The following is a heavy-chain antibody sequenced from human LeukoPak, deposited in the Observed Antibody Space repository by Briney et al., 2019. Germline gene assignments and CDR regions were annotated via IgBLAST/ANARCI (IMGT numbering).Heavy chain of an antibody. V-gene: IGHV3-23*01. D-gene: IGHD6-25*01. CDR1: GVTFSNYA. CDR3: AKSLAARWVIDY. CDR2: ITDSGGST. Sequence: GGTLRLSCAASGVTFSNYAMNWVRQAPGKGLEWVSGITDSGGSTYYADPVKGRFTISRDHSENTLYLQMNTLRAEDTAIYFCAKSLAARWVIDYWGQGALVTVSS. J-gene: IGHJ4*02.